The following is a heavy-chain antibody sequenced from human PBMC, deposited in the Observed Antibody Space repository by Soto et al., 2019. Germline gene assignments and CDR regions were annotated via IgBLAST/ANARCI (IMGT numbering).Heavy chain of an antibody. CDR1: GGTFSSYA. Sequence: SVKVSCKASGGTFSSYAIIWVRQAPGQGLEWMGGIIPIFGTANYAQKFQGRVTITADESTSTAYMELSSLRSEDTAVYYCARDKRITMVRGVTLYYYYGMDVWGQGTTVTVSS. J-gene: IGHJ6*02. CDR3: ARDKRITMVRGVTLYYYYGMDV. CDR2: IIPIFGTA. V-gene: IGHV1-69*13. D-gene: IGHD3-10*01.